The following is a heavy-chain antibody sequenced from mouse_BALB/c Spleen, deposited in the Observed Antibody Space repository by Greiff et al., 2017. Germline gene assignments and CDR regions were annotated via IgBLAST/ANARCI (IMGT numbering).Heavy chain of an antibody. Sequence: QVHVKQSGAELVRPGTSVKVSCKASGYAFTNYLIEWVKQRPGQGLEWIGVINPGSGGTNYNEKFKGKATLTADKSSSTAYMQLSSLTSDDSAVYFCARSTMHYAMDYWGQGTSVTVSS. V-gene: IGHV1-54*01. CDR1: GYAFTNYL. CDR3: ARSTMHYAMDY. CDR2: INPGSGGT. D-gene: IGHD1-1*02. J-gene: IGHJ4*01.